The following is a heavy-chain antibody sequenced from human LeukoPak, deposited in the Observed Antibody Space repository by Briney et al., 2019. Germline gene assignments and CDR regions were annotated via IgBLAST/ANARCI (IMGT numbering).Heavy chain of an antibody. V-gene: IGHV1-46*01. Sequence: ASVKVSCKASGYTFTNYYIHWVRQAPGQGLEWMGIINPSGGSTSYAQKFQGRVTMTRDTPTSTVYMELNSLRSENTAMYYCTRDHSRGYPPFDYWGQGTLLTVSS. D-gene: IGHD3-22*01. CDR3: TRDHSRGYPPFDY. CDR2: INPSGGST. J-gene: IGHJ4*02. CDR1: GYTFTNYY.